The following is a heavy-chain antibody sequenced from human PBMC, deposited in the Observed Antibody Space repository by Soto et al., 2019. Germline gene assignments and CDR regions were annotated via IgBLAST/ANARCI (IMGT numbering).Heavy chain of an antibody. CDR2: ISYDGSNK. J-gene: IGHJ3*02. CDR1: GFTFSSYG. V-gene: IGHV3-30*18. Sequence: GGSLRLSCADSGFTFSSYGMHWVRQAPGKGLEWVAVISYDGSNKYYADSVKGRFTISRDNSKNTLYLQMNSLRAEDTAVYYCAKDQMATIDDAFDIWRQRTMVTVSS. D-gene: IGHD5-12*01. CDR3: AKDQMATIDDAFDI.